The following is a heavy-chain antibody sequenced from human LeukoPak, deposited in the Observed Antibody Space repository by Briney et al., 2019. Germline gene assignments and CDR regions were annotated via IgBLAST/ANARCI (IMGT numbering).Heavy chain of an antibody. CDR1: GGTFSSYA. Sequence: SVKVSCKASGGTFSSYAISWVRQAPGQGLEWMGGIIPIFGTANYAQKFQGRVTITTDESTSTAYMELSSLRSEDTAVYYCASSSGYCSSTSCYRRDYYYYYNMEVWGKGTTVTVAS. CDR2: IIPIFGTA. CDR3: ASSSGYCSSTSCYRRDYYYYYNMEV. J-gene: IGHJ6*03. D-gene: IGHD2-2*01. V-gene: IGHV1-69*05.